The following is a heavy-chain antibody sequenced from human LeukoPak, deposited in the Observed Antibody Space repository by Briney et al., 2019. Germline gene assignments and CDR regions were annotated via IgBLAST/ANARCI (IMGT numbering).Heavy chain of an antibody. Sequence: PGGSLRLSCAASGFPVSSNYMSWVRQAPGKGLEWVSIIYSSGSTYYAASVKGRFTISRDSSKNTLYLQMNSLRAEDTAVYYCARSRGYSYGFNYWGQGTLVTVSS. D-gene: IGHD5-18*01. V-gene: IGHV3-53*01. CDR2: IYSSGST. J-gene: IGHJ4*02. CDR3: ARSRGYSYGFNY. CDR1: GFPVSSNY.